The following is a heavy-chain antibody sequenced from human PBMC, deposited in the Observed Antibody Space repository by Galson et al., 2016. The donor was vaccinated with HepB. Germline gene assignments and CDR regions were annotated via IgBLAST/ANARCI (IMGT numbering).Heavy chain of an antibody. J-gene: IGHJ4*02. Sequence: SVKVSCKASGGPFSSNVISWVRQAPGQGLEWMGGIITMSDTANYAQKLQGRLTIAADQAARTAYMELRGLTSDDTAVYYCATSPPMSGLPLLYFDNWGQGTLVTVSS. CDR3: ATSPPMSGLPLLYFDN. D-gene: IGHD2-2*02. CDR1: GGPFSSNV. CDR2: IITMSDTA. V-gene: IGHV1-69*13.